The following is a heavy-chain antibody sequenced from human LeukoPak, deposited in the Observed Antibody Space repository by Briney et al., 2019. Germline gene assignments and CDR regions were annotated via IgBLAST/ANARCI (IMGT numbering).Heavy chain of an antibody. D-gene: IGHD4-17*01. CDR1: GYSFTSYW. Sequence: GESLKISCKGSGYSFTSYWIGWVRQMPGKGLEWMGIIYPGDSDTRYSPSFQGQVTISADKSISTAYLQWSNLKASDTAMYYCARQPSTVTTIRSGLDYWGQGTLVTVSS. CDR3: ARQPSTVTTIRSGLDY. V-gene: IGHV5-51*01. CDR2: IYPGDSDT. J-gene: IGHJ4*02.